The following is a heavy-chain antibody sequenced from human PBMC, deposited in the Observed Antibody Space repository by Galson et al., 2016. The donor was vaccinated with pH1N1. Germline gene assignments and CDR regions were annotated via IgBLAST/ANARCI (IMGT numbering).Heavy chain of an antibody. CDR2: INTPGST. CDR3: VRGIEGTSVVVRGGFDL. V-gene: IGHV3-53*04. D-gene: IGHD1-26*01. CDR1: GFHVSDNY. Sequence: SLRLSCAGSGFHVSDNYMNWVRQAPGGGLEWVSVINTPGSTYYTDSVKGRFTISRHSSRNTVYLQMNSLRPDDTAVCYCVRGIEGTSVVVRGGFDLWGQGTLVTVTS. J-gene: IGHJ5*02.